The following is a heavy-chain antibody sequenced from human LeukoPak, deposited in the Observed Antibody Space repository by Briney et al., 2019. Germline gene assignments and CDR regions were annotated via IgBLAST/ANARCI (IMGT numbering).Heavy chain of an antibody. J-gene: IGHJ4*02. Sequence: ASVKVSCKASGYTFTGYYMHWARQAPGQGLEWMGRINPSGGSTSYAQKFQGRVTMTRDTSTSTVYMELSSLRSEDTAVYYCARVLGCSSTSCYTGYFDYWGQGTLVTVSS. CDR1: GYTFTGYY. CDR2: INPSGGST. CDR3: ARVLGCSSTSCYTGYFDY. D-gene: IGHD2-2*02. V-gene: IGHV1-46*01.